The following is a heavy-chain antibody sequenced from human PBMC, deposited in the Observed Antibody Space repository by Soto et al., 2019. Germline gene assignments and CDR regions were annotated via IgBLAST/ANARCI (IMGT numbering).Heavy chain of an antibody. D-gene: IGHD2-21*02. Sequence: GGSLRLSCAVYGFTISAKWMSWVRQAPGKGLEWLANINEDGSKKFYVDSVKGRFTISKDNAKNSLSLQLGSLRAEDTAVYYCAREMHLGSDWGDIDYWGQGTMVTVSS. V-gene: IGHV3-7*03. CDR2: INEDGSKK. CDR1: GFTISAKW. J-gene: IGHJ4*02. CDR3: AREMHLGSDWGDIDY.